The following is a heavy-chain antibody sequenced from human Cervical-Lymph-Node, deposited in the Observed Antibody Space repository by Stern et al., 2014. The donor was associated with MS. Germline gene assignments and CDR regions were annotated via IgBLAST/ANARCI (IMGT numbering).Heavy chain of an antibody. V-gene: IGHV3-9*01. CDR1: GFTFDDYG. CDR2: ISWDSGRL. D-gene: IGHD4-17*01. J-gene: IGHJ5*02. CDR3: AKGGGDYGFGWFDP. Sequence: QLVESGGGLVQPGRSLRLSCAASGFTFDDYGMYWVRQTPGKGLGWVSGISWDSGRLGYADSVKGRFTISRDNAKNFLYLQMNSLRPEDTALYYCAKGGGDYGFGWFDPWGQGTLVTVSS.